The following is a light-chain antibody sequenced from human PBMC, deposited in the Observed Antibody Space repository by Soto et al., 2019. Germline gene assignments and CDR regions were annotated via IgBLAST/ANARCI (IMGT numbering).Light chain of an antibody. Sequence: EIVLTQSPGTLSLSPVERATLSCRASQSVSSNNLVWYQQKPGQAPRLLIYGASYRAAGIPDRFSGSGSGTDFTLTISRLEPEDFAVYYCQQYGGSPRTFGQGTRLEIK. V-gene: IGKV3-20*01. J-gene: IGKJ5*01. CDR2: GAS. CDR1: QSVSSNN. CDR3: QQYGGSPRT.